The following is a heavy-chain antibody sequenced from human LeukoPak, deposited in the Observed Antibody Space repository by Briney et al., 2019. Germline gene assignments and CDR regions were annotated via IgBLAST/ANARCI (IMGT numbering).Heavy chain of an antibody. CDR1: GGSISGFY. CDR2: IYYSGSA. V-gene: IGHV4-59*01. J-gene: IGHJ4*02. D-gene: IGHD6-19*01. Sequence: PSETLSLTRTVPGGSISGFYWGWIRQPSGKGLEWIGFIYYSGSANYNPSLKSRVTMSVDMSKNQFSLRLSSVTAADTAFYYCARDRDSSGWFDYWGQGALVTVSS. CDR3: ARDRDSSGWFDY.